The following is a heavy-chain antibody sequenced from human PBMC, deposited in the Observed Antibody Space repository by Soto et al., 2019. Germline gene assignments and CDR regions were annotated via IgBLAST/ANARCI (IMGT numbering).Heavy chain of an antibody. J-gene: IGHJ6*02. Sequence: GSLRLSCAASGFTFSSYGIHWVRQAPGKGLEWVAVITYDGSNKYYADSVKGRFTISRDNSKNTLYLQMNSLRAEDTAVYYCAKDTLHDPVVVPEGGMDVWGQGTTVTVYS. D-gene: IGHD3-22*01. CDR1: GFTFSSYG. CDR2: ITYDGSNK. V-gene: IGHV3-30*18. CDR3: AKDTLHDPVVVPEGGMDV.